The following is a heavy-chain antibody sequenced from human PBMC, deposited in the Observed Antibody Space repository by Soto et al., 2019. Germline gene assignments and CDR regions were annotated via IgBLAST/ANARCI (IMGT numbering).Heavy chain of an antibody. CDR3: ARIPVYYYDSSGYYYDY. V-gene: IGHV3-7*03. Sequence: GGSLRLSCAASGFTFSSYWMSWVRQAPGKGLEWVANIKQDGSEKYYVDSVKGRFTISRDNAKNSLYLQMNSLRAEDTAVYYCARIPVYYYDSSGYYYDYWGQGTLVTVSS. CDR2: IKQDGSEK. J-gene: IGHJ4*02. CDR1: GFTFSSYW. D-gene: IGHD3-22*01.